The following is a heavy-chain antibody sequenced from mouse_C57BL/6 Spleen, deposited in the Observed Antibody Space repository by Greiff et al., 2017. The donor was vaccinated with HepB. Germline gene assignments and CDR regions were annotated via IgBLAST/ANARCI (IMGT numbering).Heavy chain of an antibody. J-gene: IGHJ4*01. D-gene: IGHD3-1*01. V-gene: IGHV5-9-1*02. CDR3: TREEGLRAMDY. CDR1: GFTFSSYA. Sequence: EVKLVESGEGLVKPGGSLKLSCAASGFTFSSYAMSWVRQTPEKRLEWVAYISSGGDYIYYADTVKGRFTISSDNARNTLYLQMSSLKSEDTAMYYCTREEGLRAMDYWGQGTSVTVSS. CDR2: ISSGGDYI.